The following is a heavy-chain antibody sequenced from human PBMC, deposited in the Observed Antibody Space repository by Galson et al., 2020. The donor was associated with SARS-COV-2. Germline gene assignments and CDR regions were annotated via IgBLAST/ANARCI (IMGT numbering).Heavy chain of an antibody. CDR2: INSSGST. CDR1: GGSFSGYY. V-gene: IGHV4-34*01. CDR3: AAGPVAGTGE. Sequence: SETLSLTCAVYGGSFSGYYWSWIRQPPGKGLEWIGEINSSGSTNYNPSLKSRVTILVDTSKNQFSLRLTSVTAADTAVYYCAAGPVAGTGEWGQGTLVTVSS. J-gene: IGHJ4*02. D-gene: IGHD6-19*01.